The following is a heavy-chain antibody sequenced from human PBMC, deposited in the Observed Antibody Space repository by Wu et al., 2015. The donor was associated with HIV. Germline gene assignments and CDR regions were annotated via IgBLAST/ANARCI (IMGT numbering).Heavy chain of an antibody. J-gene: IGHJ5*02. CDR2: IIPLLSTA. CDR3: ARGVPNWNYGEDWFDP. Sequence: QVQLVQSGAEVKKPGSSVKVSCKASGGTFNNYAISWVRQVPGQGLEWMGGIIPLLSTANYAQSFQGRVTITADESTSTAYMELSSLRSEDTTVYYCARGVPNWNYGEDWFDPWGQGTLVTVSS. D-gene: IGHD1-7*01. CDR1: GGTFNNYA. V-gene: IGHV1-69*11.